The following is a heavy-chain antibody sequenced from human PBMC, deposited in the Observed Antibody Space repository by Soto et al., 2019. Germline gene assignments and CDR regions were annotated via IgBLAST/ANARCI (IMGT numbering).Heavy chain of an antibody. D-gene: IGHD3-9*01. J-gene: IGHJ5*02. V-gene: IGHV3-23*01. CDR1: GFTFSSYA. Sequence: QAVGSLRLSCAASGFTFSSYAMSWVRQAPGKGLEWVSAISGSGGSTYYADSVKGRFTISRDNSKNTLYLQMNSLRAEDTAVYYCAKDFPLGYFDWLLSNRENWFDPWGQGTLVTVSS. CDR3: AKDFPLGYFDWLLSNRENWFDP. CDR2: ISGSGGST.